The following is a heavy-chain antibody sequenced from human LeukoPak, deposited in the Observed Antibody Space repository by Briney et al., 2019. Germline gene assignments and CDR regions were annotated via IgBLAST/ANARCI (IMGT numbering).Heavy chain of an antibody. D-gene: IGHD4-23*01. CDR1: GVSINTYY. J-gene: IGHJ3*01. Sequence: PSETLSLTCTVSGVSINTYYWGWLGQPPGKGLEWIGYIYYTGTTNNNPSLKSRITMSVDTSRNQFSLNLKSVTAADTAVYYCARGMATTAVGPFDVWGQGTMVTVSS. V-gene: IGHV4-59*01. CDR2: IYYTGTT. CDR3: ARGMATTAVGPFDV.